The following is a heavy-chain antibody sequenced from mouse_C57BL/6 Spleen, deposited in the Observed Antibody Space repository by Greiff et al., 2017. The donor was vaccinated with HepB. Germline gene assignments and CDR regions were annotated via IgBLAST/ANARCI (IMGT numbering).Heavy chain of an antibody. CDR2: IYPGDGDT. CDR3: ARLGYYGSSP. J-gene: IGHJ2*01. CDR1: GYAFSSSW. D-gene: IGHD1-1*01. Sequence: VKLQQSGPELVKPGASVKISCKASGYAFSSSWMNWVKQRPGKGLEWIGRIYPGDGDTNYNGKFKGKATLTADKSSSTAYMQLSSLTSEDSAVYFCARLGYYGSSPWGQGTTLTVSS. V-gene: IGHV1-82*01.